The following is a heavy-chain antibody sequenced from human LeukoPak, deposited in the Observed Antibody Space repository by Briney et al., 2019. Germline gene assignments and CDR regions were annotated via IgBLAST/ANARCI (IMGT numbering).Heavy chain of an antibody. D-gene: IGHD2-21*01. Sequence: ASVKVSCKASGYTFTSYDMHWVRQAPGQGLEWMGIINPSGGSTNYAQKFQGRVTMTRDTSTSTVYMELSSLRSEDTAVYYCARRSRLPTTPFDYWGQGTLVTVSS. CDR3: ARRSRLPTTPFDY. CDR1: GYTFTSYD. V-gene: IGHV1-46*01. CDR2: INPSGGST. J-gene: IGHJ4*02.